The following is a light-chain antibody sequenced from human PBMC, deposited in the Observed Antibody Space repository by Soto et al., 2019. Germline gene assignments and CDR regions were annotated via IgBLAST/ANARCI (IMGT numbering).Light chain of an antibody. CDR3: AAWDDSRSGPGV. CDR2: KNN. V-gene: IGLV1-47*01. J-gene: IGLJ7*01. CDR1: SSNIGSFY. Sequence: QSVLTQPPSASGTPGQRVTISCSGSSSNIGSFYVYWYQQLPGTAPKLLIYKNNQRPLGVPDRFSGSKSGTSASLAISGLRSEDEADYYCAAWDDSRSGPGVFGGGTQLTVL.